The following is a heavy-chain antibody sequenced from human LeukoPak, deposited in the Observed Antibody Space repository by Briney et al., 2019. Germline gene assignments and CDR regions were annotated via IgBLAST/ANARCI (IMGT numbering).Heavy chain of an antibody. CDR2: IYYSGST. Sequence: SETLSLTCTVSGGPFDSHYWTWIRQPPGKGLEWIGYIYYSGSTNYNPSLKSRVTISVDTSKNQFSLKLSSVTAADTAVYYCARDNGEGNSGSYIGNYYYYGMDVWGQGTTVTVSS. V-gene: IGHV4-59*11. J-gene: IGHJ6*02. CDR1: GGPFDSHY. CDR3: ARDNGEGNSGSYIGNYYYYGMDV. D-gene: IGHD3-10*01.